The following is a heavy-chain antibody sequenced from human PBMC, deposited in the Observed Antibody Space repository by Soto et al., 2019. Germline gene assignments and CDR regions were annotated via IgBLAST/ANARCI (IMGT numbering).Heavy chain of an antibody. D-gene: IGHD5-18*01. J-gene: IGHJ4*02. CDR1: GFSLTTRGLG. Sequence: QITLKESGPALVKTKQTLTLTCTFSGFSLTTRGLGVGWIRQPPGKALEWLAVIYWDEDEGYSPSLKRRLTITKDTSKSQAALTLTNRHPVATATYNGAHRPRGYSYHFAYWGQGTLVNVSS. CDR2: IYWDEDE. V-gene: IGHV2-5*02. CDR3: AHRPRGYSYHFAY.